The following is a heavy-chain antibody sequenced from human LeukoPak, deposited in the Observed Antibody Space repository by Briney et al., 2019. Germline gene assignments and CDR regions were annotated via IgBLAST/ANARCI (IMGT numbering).Heavy chain of an antibody. Sequence: GGSLRLSCAASGFTFSAYSMNWVRQAPGKGLEWVSSISSSSTYIYYADSVKGRFTISRDNAKNSLYLQMNSLRAEDTAVYYCARDEVYGEQYYFDYWGQGTLVTVSS. V-gene: IGHV3-21*01. CDR2: ISSSSTYI. D-gene: IGHD4/OR15-4a*01. CDR1: GFTFSAYS. J-gene: IGHJ4*02. CDR3: ARDEVYGEQYYFDY.